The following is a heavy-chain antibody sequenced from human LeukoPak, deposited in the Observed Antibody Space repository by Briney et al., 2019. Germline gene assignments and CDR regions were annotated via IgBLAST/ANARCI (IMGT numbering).Heavy chain of an antibody. CDR1: GGSISSGGYS. CDR2: IHHSGIT. J-gene: IGHJ6*02. Sequence: SETLSLTCAVSGGSISSGGYSWSWIRQPPGKGLEYIGYIHHSGITYYNPPLKSRLTISVDRSKNQFSLKLTSVTAAVTAMYYCARGGDSMDVWGQGTTVTVSS. D-gene: IGHD3-16*01. CDR3: ARGGDSMDV. V-gene: IGHV4-30-2*01.